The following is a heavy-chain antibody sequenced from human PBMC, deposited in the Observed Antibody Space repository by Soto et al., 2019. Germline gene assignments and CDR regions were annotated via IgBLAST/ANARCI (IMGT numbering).Heavy chain of an antibody. CDR2: ISYDGSNK. V-gene: IGHV3-30-3*01. Sequence: QVQLVESGGGVVQPGRSLRLSCAASGFTFSSYAMHWVRQAPGKGLEWVAVISYDGSNKYYADSVKGRFTISRDNSKNTLYLQRNSLRAEDTAVYYCARDIVVVVAASYYYYGMDVWGQGTTVTVSS. J-gene: IGHJ6*02. CDR3: ARDIVVVVAASYYYYGMDV. D-gene: IGHD2-15*01. CDR1: GFTFSSYA.